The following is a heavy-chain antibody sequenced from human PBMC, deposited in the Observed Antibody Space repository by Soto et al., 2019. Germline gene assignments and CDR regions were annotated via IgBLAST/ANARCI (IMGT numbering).Heavy chain of an antibody. Sequence: GGSLRLSCAASGFTFSSYSMNWVRQAPGKGLEWVSYISSSSSTIYYADSVKGRFTISRDNAKNSLYLQMNSLRDEDTAVYYCARDPSYYYDSSGYYSPAHYFDYWGQGTLVTAPQ. CDR2: ISSSSSTI. CDR1: GFTFSSYS. CDR3: ARDPSYYYDSSGYYSPAHYFDY. D-gene: IGHD3-22*01. V-gene: IGHV3-48*02. J-gene: IGHJ4*02.